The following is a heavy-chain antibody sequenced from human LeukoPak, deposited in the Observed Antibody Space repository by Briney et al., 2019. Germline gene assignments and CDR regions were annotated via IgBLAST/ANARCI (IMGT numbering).Heavy chain of an antibody. CDR2: IWYDGSNK. D-gene: IGHD2-15*01. J-gene: IGHJ3*02. CDR1: GFTFSSYW. CDR3: ATIGSLSAEDAFDI. Sequence: GSLRLSCAASGFTFSSYWMNWVRQAPGKGLEWVAVIWYDGSNKYYADSVKGRFTISRDNSKNTLYLQMNSLRAEDTAVYYCATIGSLSAEDAFDIWGQGTMVTVSS. V-gene: IGHV3-33*08.